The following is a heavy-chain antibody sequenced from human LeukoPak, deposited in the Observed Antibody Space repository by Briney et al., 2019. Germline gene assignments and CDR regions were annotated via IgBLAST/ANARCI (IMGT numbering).Heavy chain of an antibody. CDR2: IKHDGSEK. CDR1: GFTFNSYW. V-gene: IGHV3-7*01. J-gene: IGHJ4*02. Sequence: GGSLRLSCADSGFTFNSYWMGWVRETPGKGLEWVANIKHDGSEKYYVDSVEGRFTISRDNAKNSLFLQMNSLRAEDTAVYYCARDSGHTGYDLLDYWGQGTLVTVSS. CDR3: ARDSGHTGYDLLDY. D-gene: IGHD5-12*01.